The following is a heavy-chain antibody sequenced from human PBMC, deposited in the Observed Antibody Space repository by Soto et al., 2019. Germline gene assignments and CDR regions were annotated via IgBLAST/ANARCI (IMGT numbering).Heavy chain of an antibody. D-gene: IGHD2-2*01. Sequence: QLQLQESGPGLVKPSETLSLTCTVSGGSISSSSYYWGWIRQPPGKGLEWIGSIYYSGSTYYNPSIKRRVTISVDTSKNQFCMKLTSVTAADAAVDYCARLVIPAALLDYLGQGTLVSFSS. CDR3: ARLVIPAALLDY. CDR1: GGSISSSSYY. V-gene: IGHV4-39*01. J-gene: IGHJ4*02. CDR2: IYYSGST.